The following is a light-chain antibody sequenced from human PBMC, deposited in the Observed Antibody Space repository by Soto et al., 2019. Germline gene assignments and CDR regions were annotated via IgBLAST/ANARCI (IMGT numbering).Light chain of an antibody. V-gene: IGKV1-39*01. CDR1: QSISTY. CDR3: QQSFSTPRT. CDR2: GAS. J-gene: IGKJ1*01. Sequence: DIQMTQSPPPLSASVGDRVTITCRASQSISTYLNWYQQKPGKAPKLLIYGASSLQSGVPSRFSGSGSETDFTLTISSLQPEDFGTYYCQQSFSTPRTFGQGTKVDIK.